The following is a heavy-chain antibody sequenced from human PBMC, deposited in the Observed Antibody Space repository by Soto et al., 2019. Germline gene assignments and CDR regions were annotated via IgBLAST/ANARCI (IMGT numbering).Heavy chain of an antibody. D-gene: IGHD1-26*01. CDR3: ARDYPGGSYYDY. CDR1: GFTFSSYW. V-gene: IGHV3-7*03. J-gene: IGHJ4*02. CDR2: INHDGSEK. Sequence: EVQVVESGGGLVQPGGSLRLSCASSGFTFSSYWMSWVRQAPGKGLEWVARINHDGSEKYYVDSVKGRFTISRDNAKNSLYLQMNSLRAEDTAVYYCARDYPGGSYYDYWGQGTLVTVSS.